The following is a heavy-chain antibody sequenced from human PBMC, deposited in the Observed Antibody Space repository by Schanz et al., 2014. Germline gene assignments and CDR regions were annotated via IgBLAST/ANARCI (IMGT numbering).Heavy chain of an antibody. D-gene: IGHD6-6*01. CDR1: GFAFSDYG. CDR2: ISYDGNEK. Sequence: QVQLVESGGGVVQPGKSLRLSCAASGFAFSDYGMHWVRQAPGKGLEWVAFISYDGNEKHYPDSVKGRFTISRDNSRNTLFLQMNSLRAEDTAVYYCAKGSMAARPLLPTDYYFYGTDIWGQGTTVTVSS. V-gene: IGHV3-30*18. CDR3: AKGSMAARPLLPTDYYFYGTDI. J-gene: IGHJ6*02.